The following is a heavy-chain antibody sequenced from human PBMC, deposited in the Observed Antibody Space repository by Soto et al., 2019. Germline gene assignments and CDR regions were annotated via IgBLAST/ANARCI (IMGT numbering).Heavy chain of an antibody. J-gene: IGHJ4*02. CDR2: INPNADTT. CDR3: ARRGSGSNSDF. CDR1: GYAFTSNS. V-gene: IGHV1-46*03. Sequence: SRASGYAFTSNSMQWVRQAPGQGLEWMGIINPNADTTTYAQKFQGRVTMTRDTSTSTVYMELTSLRSEDTAVYYCARRGSGSNSDFWGQGTLVTVSS. D-gene: IGHD3-10*01.